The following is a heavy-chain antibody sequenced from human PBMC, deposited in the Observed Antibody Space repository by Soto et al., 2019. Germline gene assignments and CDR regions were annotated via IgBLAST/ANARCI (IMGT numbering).Heavy chain of an antibody. CDR1: GGSISSVSYY. Sequence: SETLSLTWTVSGGSISSVSYYWGWIRQPPGKGLEWIGSIYYSGSTYYNPSLKSRVTISVDTSKSQFPLKLSSVTAADTAVYYCASLQLVWYYFDYWGQGTLVTVSS. CDR2: IYYSGST. J-gene: IGHJ4*02. V-gene: IGHV4-39*01. CDR3: ASLQLVWYYFDY. D-gene: IGHD6-6*01.